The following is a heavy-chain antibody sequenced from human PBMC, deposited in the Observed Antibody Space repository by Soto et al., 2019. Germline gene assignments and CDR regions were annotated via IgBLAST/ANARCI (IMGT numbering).Heavy chain of an antibody. CDR2: INAGNGNT. CDR1: GYTFTSYA. D-gene: IGHD3-22*01. Sequence: ASVKVSCTASGYTFTSYAMHWVRQAPGQRPEWMGWINAGNGNTKYSQKFQGRVTITRDTSASTAYMELSSLRSEDTAVYYCASSMYYYDSSGYHDAFDIWGQGTMVTVSS. J-gene: IGHJ3*02. CDR3: ASSMYYYDSSGYHDAFDI. V-gene: IGHV1-3*01.